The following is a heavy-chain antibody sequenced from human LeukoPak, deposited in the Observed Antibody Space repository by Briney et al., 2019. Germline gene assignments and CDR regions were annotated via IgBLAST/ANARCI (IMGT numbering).Heavy chain of an antibody. CDR2: VTSKTNSYAT. V-gene: IGHV3-73*01. Sequence: GGSLRLSCAASGFTFSGFIIHWVRQAPGKGLEWIGRVTSKTNSYATAYAASVKGRFTVSRDDSKKTAYLQMNSLKTEDTAVYYCAAGITLVRGGTFDIWGQGTMFIVSS. J-gene: IGHJ3*02. D-gene: IGHD3-10*01. CDR1: GFTFSGFI. CDR3: AAGITLVRGGTFDI.